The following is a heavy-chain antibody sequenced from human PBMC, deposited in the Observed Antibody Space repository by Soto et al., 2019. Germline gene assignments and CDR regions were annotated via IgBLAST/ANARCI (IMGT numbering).Heavy chain of an antibody. D-gene: IGHD3-10*01. CDR2: INHSGST. V-gene: IGHV4-34*01. J-gene: IGHJ6*02. CDR3: ARVSGIYYYGMDV. CDR1: GGSFSGYY. Sequence: SETLSLTCAVYGGSFSGYYWSWIRQPPGKGLEWIGEINHSGSTNYNPSLKSRVTISVDTSKNQVSLKLSSVTAADTAVFYCARVSGIYYYGMDVWGQGTTVTVSS.